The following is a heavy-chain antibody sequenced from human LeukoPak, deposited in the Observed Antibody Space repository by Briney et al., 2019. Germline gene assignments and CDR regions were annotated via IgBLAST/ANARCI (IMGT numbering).Heavy chain of an antibody. CDR1: GGSISSYY. CDR2: IYYSGST. CDR3: ARGLNTRTFDY. D-gene: IGHD5/OR15-5a*01. J-gene: IGHJ4*02. Sequence: SGTLSLTCTVSGGSISSYYWSWIRQPPGKGLEWIGYIYYSGSTNYNPSLKSRVTISVDTSKNQFSLKLSSVTAADTAVYYCARGLNTRTFDYWGQGTLVTVSS. V-gene: IGHV4-59*01.